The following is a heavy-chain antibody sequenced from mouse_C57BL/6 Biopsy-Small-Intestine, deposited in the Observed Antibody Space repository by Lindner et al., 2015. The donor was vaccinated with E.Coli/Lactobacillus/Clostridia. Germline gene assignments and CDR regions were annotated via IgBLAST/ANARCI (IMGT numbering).Heavy chain of an antibody. CDR2: MHPRNGNA. Sequence: VQLQESGVELARPGASVKLSCKASGYTFTSFAVNWMKQRSGQGLEWIGEMHPRNGNAYYNENFKGKATLTADRSSSTAFMEVRSLTSEDSAVYFCARSGDYDGNWYFDVWGTGTTVTVSS. D-gene: IGHD1-1*02. V-gene: IGHV1-81*01. J-gene: IGHJ1*03. CDR1: GYTFTSFA. CDR3: ARSGDYDGNWYFDV.